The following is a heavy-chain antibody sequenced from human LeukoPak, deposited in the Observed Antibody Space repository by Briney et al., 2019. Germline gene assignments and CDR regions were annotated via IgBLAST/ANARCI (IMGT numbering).Heavy chain of an antibody. CDR3: ARGDGPTVTADYFQN. J-gene: IGHJ1*01. Sequence: PGGSLRLSCAASGFTFDDYGMSWVRQVPGRGLEWICGINWNRGVTGYADSVKGRFNISRDNAKNSLFLQMNSLRDEDTAFYYCARGDGPTVTADYFQNWGQGTLVTVS. D-gene: IGHD4-17*01. CDR2: INWNRGVT. V-gene: IGHV3-20*04. CDR1: GFTFDDYG.